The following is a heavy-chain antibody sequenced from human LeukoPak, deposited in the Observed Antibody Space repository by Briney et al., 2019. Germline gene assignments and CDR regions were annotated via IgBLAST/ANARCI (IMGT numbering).Heavy chain of an antibody. CDR3: ARGGDIVVVVAATGAFDI. V-gene: IGHV4-31*03. CDR1: GGSISSGGYY. CDR2: IYYSGST. D-gene: IGHD2-15*01. J-gene: IGHJ3*02. Sequence: SQTLSLTCTVSGGSISSGGYYWSWIRQHPGKGLEWIGYIYYSGSTYYNPSLKSRVTISVGTSKNQLCLKLSSVTAADTAVYYCARGGDIVVVVAATGAFDIWGQGTMVTVSS.